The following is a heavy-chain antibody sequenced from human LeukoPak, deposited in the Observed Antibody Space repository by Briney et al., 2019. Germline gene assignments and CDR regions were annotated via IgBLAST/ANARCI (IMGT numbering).Heavy chain of an antibody. CDR2: IYYSGST. CDR1: GGSISSSSYY. V-gene: IGHV4-39*01. J-gene: IGHJ4*02. Sequence: SETLSLTCTVSGGSISSSSYYWGWIRQPPGKGLEWIGSIYYSGSTYYNPSLKSRVAISVDTSKNQFSLKLSSVTAADTAVYYCARGSPEGIDYWGQGTLVTVSS. CDR3: ARGSPEGIDY. D-gene: IGHD1-14*01.